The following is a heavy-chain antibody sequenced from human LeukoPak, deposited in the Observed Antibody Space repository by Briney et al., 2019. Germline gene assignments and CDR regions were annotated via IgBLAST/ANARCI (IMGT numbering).Heavy chain of an antibody. D-gene: IGHD5-18*01. Sequence: GASVKVSCKASGYTFTDYYMHWVRQAPGQGLEWMGWTNPKSGGTNYAQKFQGRVTMTRDTSIGTAYMELSSLRSDDTAVYYCARRGYNYTYESALYYYYMDVWGKGTTVTVSS. CDR2: TNPKSGGT. V-gene: IGHV1-2*02. CDR3: ARRGYNYTYESALYYYYMDV. J-gene: IGHJ6*03. CDR1: GYTFTDYY.